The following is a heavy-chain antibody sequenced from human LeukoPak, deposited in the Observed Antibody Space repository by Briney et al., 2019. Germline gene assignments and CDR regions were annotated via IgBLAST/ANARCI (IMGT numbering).Heavy chain of an antibody. CDR2: ISGSGGST. D-gene: IGHD4-17*01. V-gene: IGHV3-23*01. CDR1: GFTFSSYA. Sequence: PGGSLRLSCAASGFTFSSYAMSWVRQAPGKGLEWVSAISGSGGSTYYADSVKGRFTISRDNSKNTLYLQMNSLRAEDTAVYYCAIDLDYGDYRVPIDYWGQGTLVTVSS. J-gene: IGHJ4*02. CDR3: AIDLDYGDYRVPIDY.